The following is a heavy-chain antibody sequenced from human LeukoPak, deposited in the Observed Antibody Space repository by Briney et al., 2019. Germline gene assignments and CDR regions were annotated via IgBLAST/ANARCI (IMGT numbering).Heavy chain of an antibody. J-gene: IGHJ4*02. Sequence: GGSLRLSCAASGFTFSSYWMHWVRQAPGKGLEWVSSISDSGGSTNYADSVKGRFTVSRDNSKNTLYLQMDSLRAEDTAVYYCAKGGVAGPFDHWGQGTLVTVSS. D-gene: IGHD6-19*01. CDR1: GFTFSSYW. CDR2: ISDSGGST. CDR3: AKGGVAGPFDH. V-gene: IGHV3-23*01.